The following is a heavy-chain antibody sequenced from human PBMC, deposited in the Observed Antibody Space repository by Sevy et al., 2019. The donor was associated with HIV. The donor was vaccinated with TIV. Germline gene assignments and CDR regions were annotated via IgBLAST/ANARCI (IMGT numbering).Heavy chain of an antibody. J-gene: IGHJ6*02. CDR3: ARGIAARPRGMDV. Sequence: GGSLRLSCAASGFTFSSYGMHWVRQAPGKGLEWVAVIWYDGSNKYYADSVKGRFTISRDNSKNTRYLQMNSLRAEDTAVYYCARGIAARPRGMDVWGQGTTVTVSS. CDR1: GFTFSSYG. V-gene: IGHV3-33*01. D-gene: IGHD6-6*01. CDR2: IWYDGSNK.